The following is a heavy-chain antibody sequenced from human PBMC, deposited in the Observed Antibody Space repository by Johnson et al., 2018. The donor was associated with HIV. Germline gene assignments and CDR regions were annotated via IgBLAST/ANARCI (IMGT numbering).Heavy chain of an antibody. J-gene: IGHJ3*02. Sequence: QVQLVESGGGVVQPGGSLRLSCAASEFTFSNYGMHWVRQAPGKGLEWVAFIRFDGSLKHYVDSVEGRFTISRDNSKNTLYLQMNSLRAEDTSVYYCARDLVRASHAFDIWGQGTMVTVSS. CDR3: ARDLVRASHAFDI. V-gene: IGHV3-30*02. CDR1: EFTFSNYG. CDR2: IRFDGSLK. D-gene: IGHD2-8*02.